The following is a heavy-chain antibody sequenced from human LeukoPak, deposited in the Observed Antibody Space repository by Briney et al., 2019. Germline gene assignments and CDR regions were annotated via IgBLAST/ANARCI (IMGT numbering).Heavy chain of an antibody. CDR1: GYTFTSYA. V-gene: IGHV7-4-1*02. CDR3: ARVGSSWYYYYGMDV. D-gene: IGHD6-13*01. CDR2: ININTGNP. J-gene: IGHJ6*02. Sequence: ASVKVSCKASGYTFTSYAMNWVRQAPGQGLEWMGWININTGNPTYAQGFTGRFVFSLDTSVSTAYLQISSLKAEDTAVYYCARVGSSWYYYYGMDVWGQGTTVTVSS.